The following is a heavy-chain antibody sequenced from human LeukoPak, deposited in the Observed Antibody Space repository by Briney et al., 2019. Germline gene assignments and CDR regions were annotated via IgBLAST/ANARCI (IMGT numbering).Heavy chain of an antibody. V-gene: IGHV4-59*12. J-gene: IGHJ4*02. Sequence: PSETLSLTCTVSGGSIRSYYWSWIRQPPGKGLEWIGYIYYSGSTNYNPSLKSRVTISVDKSKNQFSLKLSSVTAADTAVYYCARIVPAARKRFFDYWGQGTLVTVSS. D-gene: IGHD2-2*01. CDR3: ARIVPAARKRFFDY. CDR1: GGSIRSYY. CDR2: IYYSGST.